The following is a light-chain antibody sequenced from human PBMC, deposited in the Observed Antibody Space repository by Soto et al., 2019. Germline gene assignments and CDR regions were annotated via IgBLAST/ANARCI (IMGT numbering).Light chain of an antibody. CDR2: EGS. J-gene: IGLJ1*01. CDR1: SSDVGNYNP. CDR3: CSYARRSTYV. V-gene: IGLV2-23*01. Sequence: QSALTQPASVSGSPGQSIAISCTGTSSDVGNYNPVSWYQQHPGKVPKLIIYEGSKRPSGVSDRFSGSKSGNTASLTISGLQAEDEADYYCCSYARRSTYVFGTGTKATVL.